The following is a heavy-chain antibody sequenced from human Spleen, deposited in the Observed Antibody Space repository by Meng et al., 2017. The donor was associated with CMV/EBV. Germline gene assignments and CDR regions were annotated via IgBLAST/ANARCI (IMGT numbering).Heavy chain of an antibody. CDR3: VRDDWNNYYYHGMGV. J-gene: IGHJ6*02. V-gene: IGHV4-39*07. Sequence: SETLSLTCTVSGDSISRSSYYWGWIRQPPGKGLEWIGSIHYSGRTYYNPSLKSRVTTSVDTSQNQFSLEVYSVTAADTAVYYCVRDDWNNYYYHGMGVWGQGTTVTVSS. D-gene: IGHD1-1*01. CDR2: IHYSGRT. CDR1: GDSISRSSYY.